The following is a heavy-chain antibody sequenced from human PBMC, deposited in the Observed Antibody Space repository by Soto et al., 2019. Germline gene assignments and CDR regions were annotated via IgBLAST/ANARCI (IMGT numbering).Heavy chain of an antibody. J-gene: IGHJ6*02. CDR1: GFTFSSYV. V-gene: IGHV3-23*01. CDR2: IRGSGGDT. Sequence: PGGSLRLSCAASGFTFSSYVMNWVRQAPGKGLEWVSGIRGSGGDTFYADSVKGRFTISRDNSKNTLYLQMNSLRAEDTAVYYCARGPRAPPPHDYGMDVWGQGTTVTSP. CDR3: ARGPRAPPPHDYGMDV.